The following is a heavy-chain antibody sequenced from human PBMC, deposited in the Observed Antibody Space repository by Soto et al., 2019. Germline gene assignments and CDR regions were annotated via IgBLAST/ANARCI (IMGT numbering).Heavy chain of an antibody. Sequence: GGSLRLSCSASGFTFSSYDMHWVRQGPGKGLEWVSAIGTAGDTNYAGSVKGRFTISRENAKNSLYLQMNSLRAGDTAIYFCARAIGPTLFDYWGQGTMVPVYS. V-gene: IGHV3-13*04. J-gene: IGHJ4*02. D-gene: IGHD3-22*01. CDR1: GFTFSSYD. CDR2: IGTAGDT. CDR3: ARAIGPTLFDY.